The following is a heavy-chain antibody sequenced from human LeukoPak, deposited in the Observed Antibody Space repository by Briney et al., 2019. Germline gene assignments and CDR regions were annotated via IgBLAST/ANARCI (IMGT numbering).Heavy chain of an antibody. D-gene: IGHD6-19*01. Sequence: SVKVSCKASGGTFISYAISWVRQAPGQGLEWMGGIIPIFGTANYAQKFQGRVTITADESTSTAYMELSSLRSEDTAVYYYARDGLSSGWSEAFDIWGRGTMVTVSS. J-gene: IGHJ3*02. V-gene: IGHV1-69*13. CDR1: GGTFISYA. CDR2: IIPIFGTA. CDR3: ARDGLSSGWSEAFDI.